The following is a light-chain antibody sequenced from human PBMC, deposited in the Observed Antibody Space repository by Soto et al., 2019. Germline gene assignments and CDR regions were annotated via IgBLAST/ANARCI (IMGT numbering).Light chain of an antibody. V-gene: IGLV1-40*01. J-gene: IGLJ3*02. CDR2: GNS. Sequence: QSVLTQPPSVSGAPGQRVTISCTGSSSNIGAGYDVHWYQQLPGTAPKLLIYGNSNRPSGVPDRFSGSESGTSASLAITGLQAEDEADYYCQSYDSSLSGSGVFGGGTKLTVL. CDR3: QSYDSSLSGSGV. CDR1: SSNIGAGYD.